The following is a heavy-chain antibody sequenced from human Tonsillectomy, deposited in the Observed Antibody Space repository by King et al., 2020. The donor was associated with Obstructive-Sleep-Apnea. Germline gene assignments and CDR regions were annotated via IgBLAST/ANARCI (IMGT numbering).Heavy chain of an antibody. V-gene: IGHV4-38-2*02. D-gene: IGHD3-9*01. CDR1: GYSTSSGHY. CDR3: ARDGLYFDWLLAALDY. Sequence: QLQESGPGPVKPSETLSLTCTVSGYSTSSGHYWGWIRQPPGKGLEWIGSIYHSGSIYANPSLKSRVTISLDTSKNQFSLKLRSVTAADTAVYYCARDGLYFDWLLAALDYWGQGILVTVSS. CDR2: IYHSGSI. J-gene: IGHJ4*02.